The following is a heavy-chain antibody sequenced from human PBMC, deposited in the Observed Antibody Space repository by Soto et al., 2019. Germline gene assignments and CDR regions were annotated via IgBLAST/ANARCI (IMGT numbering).Heavy chain of an antibody. CDR2: ISSSSSYI. J-gene: IGHJ4*02. CDR3: ARVPRSSGWYRLVY. Sequence: GGSLRLSCAASGFTFSSYSMNWVRQAPGKGLEWVSSISSSSSYIYYADSVKGRFTISRDNAKNSLYLQMNSLRAEDTAVYYCARVPRSSGWYRLVYWGQGTLVTVSS. V-gene: IGHV3-21*01. CDR1: GFTFSSYS. D-gene: IGHD6-19*01.